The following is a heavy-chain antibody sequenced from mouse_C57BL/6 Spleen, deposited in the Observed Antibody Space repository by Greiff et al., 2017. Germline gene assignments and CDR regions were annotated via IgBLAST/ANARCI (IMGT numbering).Heavy chain of an antibody. CDR2: IWRGGST. Sequence: VKLVESGPGLVQPSQSLSITCTVSGFSLTSYGVHWVRQSPGKGLEWLGVIWRGGSTDYNAAFMSRLSITKDNSKSQVVFKMNSLQADDTAIYYCAKRGYGSSYDYFDYWGQGTTLTVSS. CDR3: AKRGYGSSYDYFDY. V-gene: IGHV2-5*01. D-gene: IGHD1-1*01. J-gene: IGHJ2*01. CDR1: GFSLTSYG.